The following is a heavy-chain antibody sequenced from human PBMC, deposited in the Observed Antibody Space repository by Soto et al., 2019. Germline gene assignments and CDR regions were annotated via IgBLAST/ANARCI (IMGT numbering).Heavy chain of an antibody. V-gene: IGHV1-3*01. CDR2: INAGNGNT. CDR1: GYTFTSYA. J-gene: IGHJ5*02. Sequence: QVQLVQSGAEVKKPGASVKVSCKASGYTFTSYAMHWVRQAPGQRLEWMGWINAGNGNTKYSQKFQGRVTITRDTSASTAYMELSSLRSEDTAVYYCAGEVYAWDIVVVPADEAGWFDPWGQGTLVTVSS. CDR3: AGEVYAWDIVVVPADEAGWFDP. D-gene: IGHD2-2*01.